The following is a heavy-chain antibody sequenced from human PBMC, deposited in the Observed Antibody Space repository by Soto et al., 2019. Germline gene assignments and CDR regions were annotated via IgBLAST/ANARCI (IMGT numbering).Heavy chain of an antibody. CDR2: IYYSGST. V-gene: IGHV4-31*01. D-gene: IGHD6-13*01. Sequence: TPSLTSTFSGSYINSGVYYCRWCRQHPGKGLEWIGYIYYSGSTYYNPSLKSLVTISVDTSKNQFSLKLSSVTAADTAVYYCAKDRPRLTQQFNVVTWGQGTLVTVSS. CDR3: AKDRPRLTQQFNVVT. J-gene: IGHJ5*02. CDR1: GSYINSGVYY.